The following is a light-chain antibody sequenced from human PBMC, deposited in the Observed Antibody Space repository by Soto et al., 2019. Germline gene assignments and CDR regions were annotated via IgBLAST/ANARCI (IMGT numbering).Light chain of an antibody. V-gene: IGKV3-20*01. CDR2: EAV. CDR3: HQYGSSLGT. CDR1: QSVTGTN. Sequence: EIVRRQSPGTLSLSPGEGATLSCRASQSVTGTNLAWYQQRAGQAHRLLIYEAVRRATGIQDSFSGSGSGTDFTLTISRLEPEDFAVYYCHQYGSSLGTFGQGTKVDIK. J-gene: IGKJ2*01.